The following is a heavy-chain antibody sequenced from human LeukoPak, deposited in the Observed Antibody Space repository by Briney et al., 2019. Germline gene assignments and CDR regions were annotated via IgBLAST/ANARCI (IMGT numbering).Heavy chain of an antibody. D-gene: IGHD5-12*01. CDR1: GFTFSSYG. V-gene: IGHV3-30*18. Sequence: GGSLRLSCAASGFTFSSYGMHWVRQAPGKGLEWVAVISYDGSNKYYADSVKGRFTISRDNSKNTLYLQMNSLRAEDTAVYYCAKDAAGGYDANYFDYWGQGTLVTVSS. J-gene: IGHJ4*02. CDR3: AKDAAGGYDANYFDY. CDR2: ISYDGSNK.